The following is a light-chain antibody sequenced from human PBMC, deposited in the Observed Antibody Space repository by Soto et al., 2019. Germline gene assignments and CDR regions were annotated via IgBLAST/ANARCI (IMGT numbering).Light chain of an antibody. CDR1: SSDVGGYNY. CDR3: SSYTSSGTLYV. Sequence: QSVLAQPASLSWSPGQSITISCTVTSSDVGGYNYVSWYQHHPGKAPKFLIYEVSNRPSGVSNRFSGSKSGNTASLTISGLQAEDEADYYCSSYTSSGTLYVFGTGTKVTVL. V-gene: IGLV2-14*01. CDR2: EVS. J-gene: IGLJ1*01.